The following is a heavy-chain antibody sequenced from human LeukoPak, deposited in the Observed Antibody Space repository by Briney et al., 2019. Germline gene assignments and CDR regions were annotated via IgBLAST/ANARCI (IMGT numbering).Heavy chain of an antibody. J-gene: IGHJ4*02. V-gene: IGHV4-38-2*02. Sequence: SETLSLTCTVSGYSISSGYYWGWIRQPPGKGLEWIGSIYYSGSTYYNPSLKSRVTISVDTSKNQFSLKLSSVTAADTAVYYCARDGEGSTSYTLHFDYWGQGTLVTVSS. D-gene: IGHD2-2*01. CDR3: ARDGEGSTSYTLHFDY. CDR1: GYSISSGYY. CDR2: IYYSGST.